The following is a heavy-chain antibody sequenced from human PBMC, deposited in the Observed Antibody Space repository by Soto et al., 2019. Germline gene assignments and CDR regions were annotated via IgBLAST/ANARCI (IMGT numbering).Heavy chain of an antibody. V-gene: IGHV4-30-4*01. CDR1: GGSISSGDYY. CDR2: IYYSGST. CDR3: ARVLRYYDILTGYYPYNRFDP. Sequence: PSETLSLTCTVSGGSISSGDYYWSWIRQPPGKGLEWIGYIYYSGSTYYNPSLKSRVTISVDTSKNQFSLKLSSVTAADTAVYYCARVLRYYDILTGYYPYNRFDPWGQGTLVTVSS. D-gene: IGHD3-9*01. J-gene: IGHJ5*02.